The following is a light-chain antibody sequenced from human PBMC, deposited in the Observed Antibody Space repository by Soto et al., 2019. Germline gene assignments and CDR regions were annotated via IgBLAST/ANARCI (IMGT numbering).Light chain of an antibody. V-gene: IGLV1-44*01. CDR2: SNN. CDR1: SSNS. J-gene: IGLJ2*01. CDR3: CSYAGSYTLV. Sequence: QSVLTQPPSASGTPGQRVTISCSGTSSNSVRWYQRFPGSAPKLLIYSNNQRPSGVPDRFSGSKSGTSASLAISGLQSEDEADYYCCSYAGSYTLVFGGGTKLTVL.